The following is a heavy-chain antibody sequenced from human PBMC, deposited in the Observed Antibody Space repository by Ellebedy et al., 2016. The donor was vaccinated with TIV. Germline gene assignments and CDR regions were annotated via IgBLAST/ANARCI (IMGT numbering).Heavy chain of an antibody. CDR2: IRGDGGDA. CDR3: ARGGNYVTVVADY. J-gene: IGHJ4*02. CDR1: GFTFSAYW. Sequence: GGSLRLXXAVSGFTFSAYWTHWVRQSPGKGLGWVSCIRGDGGDATYADSVRGRFTISRDNAVNTFYLQLNSLRAEDAAIYYCARGGNYVTVVADYWGQGTLVTVSS. V-gene: IGHV3-74*01. D-gene: IGHD3-10*02.